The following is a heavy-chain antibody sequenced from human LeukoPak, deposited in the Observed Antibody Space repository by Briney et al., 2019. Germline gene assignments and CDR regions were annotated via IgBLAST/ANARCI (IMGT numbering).Heavy chain of an antibody. Sequence: PGGSLRLSCAASGFAVSVYGMHWVRQAPGEVLEWVAFIRFDGGEKYYADSVKGRFTISRDSSKDTLYLQMNSLRVEDTAMYYCAKDPKPDYTDIWGQGTMVTVSS. CDR3: AKDPKPDYTDI. CDR2: IRFDGGEK. V-gene: IGHV3-30*02. J-gene: IGHJ3*02. CDR1: GFAVSVYG. D-gene: IGHD4-11*01.